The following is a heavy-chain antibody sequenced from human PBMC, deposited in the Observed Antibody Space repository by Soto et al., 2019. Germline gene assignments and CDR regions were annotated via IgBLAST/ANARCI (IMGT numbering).Heavy chain of an antibody. CDR2: IGRSGDNT. J-gene: IGHJ4*02. CDR1: GFTFTEFA. CDR3: GKSRGFFDS. Sequence: EVRLFQSGGGLVQPGGSLRLSCAASGFTFTEFAMTWVRHIPGKGLEWVSSIGRSGDNTYYADSVRGRLTISRDNSKNTLDLQMNSLRAEDTAIYFCGKSRGFFDSWGQGTLVTVSS. D-gene: IGHD3-10*01. V-gene: IGHV3-23*01.